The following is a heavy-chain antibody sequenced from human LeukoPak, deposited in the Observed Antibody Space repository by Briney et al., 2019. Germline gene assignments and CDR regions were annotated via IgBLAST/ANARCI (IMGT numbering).Heavy chain of an antibody. J-gene: IGHJ4*02. CDR3: ASTTNRARYFDY. CDR2: VDPEDGET. D-gene: IGHD2-8*01. V-gene: IGHV1-69-2*01. CDR1: GYTFTDYY. Sequence: ASVKVSCKVSGYTFTDYYMHWVQQAPGKGLEWMGLVDPEDGETIYAQKLQGRVTITADTSTDTAYMELSSLRSEDTAVYYCASTTNRARYFDYWGQGTLVTASS.